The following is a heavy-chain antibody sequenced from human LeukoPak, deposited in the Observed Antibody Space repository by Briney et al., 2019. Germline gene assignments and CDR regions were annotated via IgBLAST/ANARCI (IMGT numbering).Heavy chain of an antibody. CDR3: AKDSGEWLDQYYFDY. D-gene: IGHD6-19*01. J-gene: IGHJ4*02. Sequence: GGSLRLSCAASGFTFSNYGMHWVRQAPGKGLEGVAVISYDGSNKYYADSVKGRFTITRDNSKNTLYLQMNSLRAEDTAVYYCAKDSGEWLDQYYFDYWGQGTLVTVSS. V-gene: IGHV3-30*18. CDR1: GFTFSNYG. CDR2: ISYDGSNK.